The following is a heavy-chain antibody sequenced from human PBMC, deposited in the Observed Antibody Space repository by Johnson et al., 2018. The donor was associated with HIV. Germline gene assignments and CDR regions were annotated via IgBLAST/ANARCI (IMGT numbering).Heavy chain of an antibody. V-gene: IGHV3-73*01. CDR3: SKFVGYCSGGGCYTPGDI. J-gene: IGHJ3*02. CDR1: GFTFSSYW. D-gene: IGHD2-15*01. CDR2: LRSKTTTYAT. Sequence: VQLVESGGGLVQPGGSLRLSCAASGFTFSSYWMSWVRQAPWQGLAWIGNLRSKTTTYATEYAASVQGRFTISRDDSQNTSYLQMNSLKTEDTAVYYCSKFVGYCSGGGCYTPGDIWGQGTMVTVSS.